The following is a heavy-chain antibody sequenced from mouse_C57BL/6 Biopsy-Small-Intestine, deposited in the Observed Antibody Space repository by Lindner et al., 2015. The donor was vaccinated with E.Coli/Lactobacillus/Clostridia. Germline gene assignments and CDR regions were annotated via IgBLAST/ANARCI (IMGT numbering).Heavy chain of an antibody. CDR2: ISSVSSTI. V-gene: IGHV5-17*01. J-gene: IGHJ4*01. CDR1: GFTFSDYG. Sequence: VQLQESGGGLVKPGGSLKHSCAASGFTFSDYGMHWLRQAPEKGLEWIAYISSVSSTIYYADTLKGRFTISRDNAENTLFLQMTSLRSEDTAMYYCARPYYYAMDYWGQGTSVTVSS. CDR3: ARPYYYAMDY.